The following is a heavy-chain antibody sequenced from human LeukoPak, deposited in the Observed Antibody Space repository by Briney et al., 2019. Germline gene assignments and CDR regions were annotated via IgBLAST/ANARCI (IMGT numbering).Heavy chain of an antibody. V-gene: IGHV1-46*01. J-gene: IGHJ3*02. CDR1: GYTFTSYY. CDR3: ARRRYGDDPAYDAFDI. D-gene: IGHD4-17*01. Sequence: ASVKVSCKASGYTFTSYYMHWVRQAPGQGLEWMGIINPSGGSTSYAQKFQGRVTMTRDTSTSTVYMELSSLRSEDTAVYYCARRRYGDDPAYDAFDIWGQGTMVTVSS. CDR2: INPSGGST.